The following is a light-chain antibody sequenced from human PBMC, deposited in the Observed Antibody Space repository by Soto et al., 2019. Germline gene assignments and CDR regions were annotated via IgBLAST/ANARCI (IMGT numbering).Light chain of an antibody. V-gene: IGKV1-5*03. CDR3: QQYHDYWT. CDR1: QRISSR. J-gene: IGKJ1*01. CDR2: KAS. Sequence: DLQMTQSPSSLSASVGYRVTITCRASQRISSRLAWYQQQPGKAPKLLIYKASSLESGVPSRFSGGGSGTEFTLTISSLHPDDFATYYCQQYHDYWTFGQGTKVDIK.